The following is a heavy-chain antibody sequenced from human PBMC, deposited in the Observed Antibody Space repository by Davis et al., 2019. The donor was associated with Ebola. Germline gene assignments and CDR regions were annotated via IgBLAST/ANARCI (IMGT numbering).Heavy chain of an antibody. V-gene: IGHV4-34*01. J-gene: IGHJ5*02. CDR3: ARTAKTSVSDSGLGYTYFDP. Sequence: MPSETLSLTCAVYGGSFSGYYWSWIRQPPGKGLEWIGEINHSGSTNYNPSLKSRVTISVDTSRDQFSLKMNPVTAADTAVYYCARTAKTSVSDSGLGYTYFDPWSQGTLVTASS. D-gene: IGHD1-1*01. CDR1: GGSFSGYY. CDR2: INHSGST.